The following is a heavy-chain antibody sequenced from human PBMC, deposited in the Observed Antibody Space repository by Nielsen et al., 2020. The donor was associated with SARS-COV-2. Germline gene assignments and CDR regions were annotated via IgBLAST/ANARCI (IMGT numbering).Heavy chain of an antibody. Sequence: GESLKISCAASGFTFSSYAMHWVRQAPGKGLEYVSAISSNGGSTYYADSVKGRFTISRDNSKNTLYLQMGSLRAEDMAVYYCAREETYSSSSPYYYYGMDVGGQGTTVTVSS. J-gene: IGHJ6*02. V-gene: IGHV3-64*02. D-gene: IGHD6-6*01. CDR2: ISSNGGST. CDR1: GFTFSSYA. CDR3: AREETYSSSSPYYYYGMDV.